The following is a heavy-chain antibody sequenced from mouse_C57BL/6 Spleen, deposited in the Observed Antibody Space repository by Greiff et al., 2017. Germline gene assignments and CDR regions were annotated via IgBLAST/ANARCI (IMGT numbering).Heavy chain of an antibody. D-gene: IGHD1-1*01. V-gene: IGHV1-69*01. CDR3: ARSDYYYGSSHFDY. CDR1: GYTFTSYW. J-gene: IGHJ2*01. CDR2: IDPSDSYT. Sequence: VQLQQPGAELVMPGASVKLSCKASGYTFTSYWMHWVKQRPGQGLEWIGEIDPSDSYTNYNQKFKGKSTLTVDKSSSTAYMQLSSLTSEDSAVYYCARSDYYYGSSHFDYWGQGTTLTVSS.